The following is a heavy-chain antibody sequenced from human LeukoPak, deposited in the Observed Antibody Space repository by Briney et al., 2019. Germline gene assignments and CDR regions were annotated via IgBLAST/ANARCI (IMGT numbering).Heavy chain of an antibody. Sequence: SETLSLTCTVSGGSISSGGYYWSWIRQHPGKGLEWIGYIYYCGSTYYNPSLKSRVTISVDTSKNQFSLKLSSVTAADTAVYYCAREEGIWHSWFDPWGQGTLVTVSS. CDR3: AREEGIWHSWFDP. CDR1: GGSISSGGYY. J-gene: IGHJ5*02. D-gene: IGHD2-15*01. V-gene: IGHV4-31*03. CDR2: IYYCGST.